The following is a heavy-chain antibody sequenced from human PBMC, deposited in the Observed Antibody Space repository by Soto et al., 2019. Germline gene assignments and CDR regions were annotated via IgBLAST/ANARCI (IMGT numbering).Heavy chain of an antibody. CDR1: GFTFSNAW. J-gene: IGHJ4*02. D-gene: IGHD1-26*01. V-gene: IGHV3-15*01. Sequence: EVQLVESGGGLIKPGGSLRLSCAASGFTFSNAWMVWVRQAPGKGLEWIGLIKSKTDGETTAYAAPVKGRFTISRDDSKNTVYLQMDSLKAEDTGVYYCARENRDAGSIRYWGQGALVTVSS. CDR3: ARENRDAGSIRY. CDR2: IKSKTDGETT.